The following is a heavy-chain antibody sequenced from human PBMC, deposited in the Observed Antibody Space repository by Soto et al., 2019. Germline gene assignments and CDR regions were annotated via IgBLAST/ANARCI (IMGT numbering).Heavy chain of an antibody. D-gene: IGHD6-13*01. V-gene: IGHV3-21*01. CDR3: ARGSSSSSNGFDP. Sequence: GGSLRLSCAASGFTFSSYSMNWVRQAPGKGLEWVSSISSSSSYIYYADSVKGRFTISRDNAKSSLYLQMNSLRAEDTAVYYCARGSSSSSNGFDPWGQGTLVTVSS. CDR1: GFTFSSYS. J-gene: IGHJ5*02. CDR2: ISSSSSYI.